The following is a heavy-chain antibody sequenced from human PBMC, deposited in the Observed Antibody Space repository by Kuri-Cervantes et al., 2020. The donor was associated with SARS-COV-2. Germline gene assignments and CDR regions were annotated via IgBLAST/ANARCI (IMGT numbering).Heavy chain of an antibody. CDR3: ARWPSRSGSIDY. J-gene: IGHJ4*02. V-gene: IGHV4-59*01. Sequence: SDTLSPPGTVSGCSISSYYWSWIRQPPGKGLTWLGYIYYSGSTNYNPSLKSRVTISVDTSKNQFSLKLSPVTASDTAVYYCARWPSRSGSIDYWGQGTLVTVSS. CDR2: IYYSGST. D-gene: IGHD3-3*01. CDR1: GCSISSYY.